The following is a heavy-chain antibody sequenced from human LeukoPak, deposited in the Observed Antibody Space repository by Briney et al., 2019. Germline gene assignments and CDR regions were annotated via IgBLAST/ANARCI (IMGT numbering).Heavy chain of an antibody. D-gene: IGHD6-19*01. CDR1: GFTVSSNY. CDR2: IYSGGST. V-gene: IGHV3-53*01. Sequence: GSLRLSCAASGFTVSSNYMSWVRQAPGKGLEWVSVIYSGGSTYYADSVKGRFTISRDNSKNTLYLQMNSLRAEDTAVYYCARAAEWQWLVRGYYYYGMDVWGQGTTVTVSS. J-gene: IGHJ6*02. CDR3: ARAAEWQWLVRGYYYYGMDV.